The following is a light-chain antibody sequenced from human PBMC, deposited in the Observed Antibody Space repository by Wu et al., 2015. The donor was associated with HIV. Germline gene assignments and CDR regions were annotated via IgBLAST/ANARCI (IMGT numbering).Light chain of an antibody. CDR3: QQYNNWPPFT. J-gene: IGKJ5*01. CDR2: GAS. V-gene: IGKV3-15*01. CDR1: QSVSSY. Sequence: EIVMTQPPATLSVSPGERATLSCRASQSVSSYLAWYQQKAGQAPRLLIYGASNRATGIPARFSGSGSGTEFTLTISSMQSEDFAVYYCQQYNNWPPFTFGQGTRLEIK.